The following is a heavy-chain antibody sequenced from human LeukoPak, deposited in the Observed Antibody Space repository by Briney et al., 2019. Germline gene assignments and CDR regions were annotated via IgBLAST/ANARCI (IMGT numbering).Heavy chain of an antibody. J-gene: IGHJ4*02. Sequence: PSETLSLTCTVSGGSISSGGYYWSWIQQPPGKGLEWIGYIYHSGSTYYNPSLKSRVTISVDRSKNQFSLKLSSVTAADTAVYYCARDLRGFDYWGQGTLVTVSS. CDR2: IYHSGST. CDR1: GGSISSGGYY. V-gene: IGHV4-30-2*01. CDR3: ARDLRGFDY.